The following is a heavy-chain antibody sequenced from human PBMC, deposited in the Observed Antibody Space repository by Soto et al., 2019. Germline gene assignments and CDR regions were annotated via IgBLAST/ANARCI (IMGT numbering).Heavy chain of an antibody. Sequence: GGSLRLSCEASGFSLGRYAMRWVRRAPGKGLEWISVISASGSSVSYADSVKGRFTISKDNSENTLFLQVNSLRVEDTAVYYCAKDYYYDSTGLFFDSWGQGTLVTVSS. CDR2: ISASGSSV. D-gene: IGHD3-22*01. J-gene: IGHJ4*02. CDR3: AKDYYYDSTGLFFDS. CDR1: GFSLGRYA. V-gene: IGHV3-23*01.